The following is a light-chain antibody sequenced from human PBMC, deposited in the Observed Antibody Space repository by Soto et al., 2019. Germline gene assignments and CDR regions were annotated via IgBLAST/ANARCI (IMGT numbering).Light chain of an antibody. CDR1: RDDVGGYNY. Sequence: QSALTQRPSASGSPGQSVTISCAGTRDDVGGYNYVSWYQHHPGKAPKLLIYEVTKRPSGVPDRFSGSKSGNTAYLTVSGLRAVDEALYYCSSYVVSNVVFFGGGTKLTVL. CDR3: SSYVVSNVVF. CDR2: EVT. J-gene: IGLJ2*01. V-gene: IGLV2-8*01.